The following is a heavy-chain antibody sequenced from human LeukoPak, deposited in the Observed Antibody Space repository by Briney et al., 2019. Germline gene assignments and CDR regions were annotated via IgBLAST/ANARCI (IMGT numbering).Heavy chain of an antibody. CDR3: AKGGQGQKFDY. J-gene: IGHJ4*02. V-gene: IGHV3-23*01. D-gene: IGHD3-16*01. CDR2: ISYSDGGI. CDR1: GFTFSSSW. Sequence: PGGSLRLSCVASGFTFSSSWMHWVRQAPGKGLEWVSGISYSDGGIYYADSVKGRFTISRDNSKNMLYLQMNSLRAEDTAVYYCAKGGQGQKFDYWGQGTLVTVSS.